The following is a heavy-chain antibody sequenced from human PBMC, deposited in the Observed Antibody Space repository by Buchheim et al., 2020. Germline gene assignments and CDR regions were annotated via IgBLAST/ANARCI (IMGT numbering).Heavy chain of an antibody. CDR1: GGSISSGDYC. D-gene: IGHD3-3*01. Sequence: QVQLQESGPGLVKPSQTLSLTCTVSGGSISSGDYCWSWIRQPPGKGLEWIGYIYYSGSTYYNPSLKSRVTISVDTSKNQFSLKLSSVTAADTAVYYCARGTSVDFWSGSPSPMFDPWGQGTL. J-gene: IGHJ5*02. CDR2: IYYSGST. V-gene: IGHV4-30-4*01. CDR3: ARGTSVDFWSGSPSPMFDP.